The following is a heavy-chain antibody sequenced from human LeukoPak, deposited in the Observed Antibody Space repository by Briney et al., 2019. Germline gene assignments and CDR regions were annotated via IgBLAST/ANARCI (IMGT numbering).Heavy chain of an antibody. CDR3: ARASGPFDY. CDR2: IWNDGSNK. J-gene: IGHJ4*02. Sequence: PGRSLRLSCVASGFMFSVYGMHWVRRAPGKGLEWVAVIWNDGSNKYYADSVKGRFTISRDNSKNTLYLQMNSLRAEDTAVYSCARASGPFDYWGQGTLVTVSS. V-gene: IGHV3-33*01. CDR1: GFMFSVYG. D-gene: IGHD3-10*01.